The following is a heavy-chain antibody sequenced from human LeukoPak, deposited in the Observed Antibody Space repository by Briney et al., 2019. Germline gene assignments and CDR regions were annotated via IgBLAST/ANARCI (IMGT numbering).Heavy chain of an antibody. CDR1: GGPISNYY. CDR2: IYYSGTT. V-gene: IGHV4-59*01. CDR3: AKDVNGDYDY. D-gene: IGHD4-17*01. J-gene: IGHJ4*02. Sequence: ETLSLTCTVPGGPISNYYWSWIRQIPGKGLEWIGNIYYSGTTNYTPSLKSRVTISVDTSKNQISLKLSSVTAADTAVYYCAKDVNGDYDYWGQGTLVTLSS.